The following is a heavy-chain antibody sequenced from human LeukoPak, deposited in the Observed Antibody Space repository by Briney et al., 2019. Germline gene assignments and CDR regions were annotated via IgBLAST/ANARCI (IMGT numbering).Heavy chain of an antibody. V-gene: IGHV3-21*01. CDR1: GFTFCRYS. D-gene: IGHD2-2*01. Sequence: PGGSLRLSCAASGFTFCRYSMNWVRQAPGKGLEWVSSISSSSSFIYYADSVKGRFTISRDNAKNSLYLQMNSLRAEDTAVYYCARDPPLGSCSTISCPHLDYWGQGTLVTVSS. J-gene: IGHJ4*02. CDR2: ISSSSSFI. CDR3: ARDPPLGSCSTISCPHLDY.